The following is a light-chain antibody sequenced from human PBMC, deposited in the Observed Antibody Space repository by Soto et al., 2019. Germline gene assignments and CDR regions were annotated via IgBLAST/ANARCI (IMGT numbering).Light chain of an antibody. J-gene: IGKJ5*01. Sequence: EIVLTQSPGTLSLCPGDRATLSCRASQSVSSNFLAWYQQKPGQAPRLLIYAAAIRASGIPDRFSGSGSGTDFTLTISRLEPEDFAVFYCQQYGSSPITFGQGTRLEIK. CDR2: AAA. V-gene: IGKV3-20*01. CDR3: QQYGSSPIT. CDR1: QSVSSNF.